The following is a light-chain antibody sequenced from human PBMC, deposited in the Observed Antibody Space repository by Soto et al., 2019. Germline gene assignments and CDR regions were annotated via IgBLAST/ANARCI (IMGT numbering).Light chain of an antibody. CDR2: DNN. CDR3: GTWDSSLSAYV. CDR1: STNFGNNY. V-gene: IGLV1-51*01. J-gene: IGLJ1*01. Sequence: SVLTXPPSVSAXPGRKGTISCSGKSTNFGNNYVSWYQQLPGTAPKLLIYDNNKRPSGIPDRFSGSKSGTSATLGITGLQTGDEADYYCGTWDSSLSAYVFGTGTKVTVL.